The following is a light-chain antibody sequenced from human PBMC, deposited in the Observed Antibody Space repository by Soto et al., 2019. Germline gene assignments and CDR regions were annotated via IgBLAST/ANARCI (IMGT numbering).Light chain of an antibody. CDR2: AAS. J-gene: IGKJ4*01. Sequence: DIQMTQSPSSLSASVGDRVTITCRASQSISSYLNCYQQKPGKAPKLLIYAASSLQSGVPSRFSGSRSGTDFTLTISSLQPEDFATYYCPQSYSTPLTFGGGTNVEIK. CDR3: PQSYSTPLT. CDR1: QSISSY. V-gene: IGKV1-39*01.